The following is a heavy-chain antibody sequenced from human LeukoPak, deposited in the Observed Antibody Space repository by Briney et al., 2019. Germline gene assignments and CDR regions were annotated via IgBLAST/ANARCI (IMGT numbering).Heavy chain of an antibody. CDR2: ISAYNGNT. CDR3: ARDSIVVVPAGRGYYGMDV. V-gene: IGHV1-18*01. J-gene: IGHJ6*02. Sequence: ASVRVSCKASGYTFTSYGISWVRQAPGQGLEWMGWISAYNGNTNYAQKLQGRVTMTTDTPTSTAYMELRSLRSDDTAVYYCARDSIVVVPAGRGYYGMDVWGQGTTVTVSS. D-gene: IGHD2-2*01. CDR1: GYTFTSYG.